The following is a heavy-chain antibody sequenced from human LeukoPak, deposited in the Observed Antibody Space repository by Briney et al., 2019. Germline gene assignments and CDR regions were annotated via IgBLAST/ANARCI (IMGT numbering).Heavy chain of an antibody. V-gene: IGHV3-23*01. J-gene: IGHJ4*02. D-gene: IGHD1-26*01. CDR3: AKDQWELLSFDY. CDR1: GFTFSSYA. Sequence: GGSLRLSCAASGFTFSSYAMSWVRQAPGKGLEWVSAISGSGGSAYYADSVKGRFTISRDNSKNTLYLQMNSLRAEDTAVYYCAKDQWELLSFDYWGQGTLVTVSS. CDR2: ISGSGGSA.